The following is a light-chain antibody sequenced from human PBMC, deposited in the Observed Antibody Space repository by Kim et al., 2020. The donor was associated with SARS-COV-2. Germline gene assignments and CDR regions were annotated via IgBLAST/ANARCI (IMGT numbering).Light chain of an antibody. CDR3: QSYDSSIKV. J-gene: IGLJ2*01. Sequence: NFMLTQPHSVSESPGKTVTISCTRSSGSIASNYVQWYQQRPGSAPTTVIYEDNQRPSGGPDRFSGSIDSSSNSASLTISGLKTEDEADYYCQSYDSSIKVFGGGTQLTVL. CDR1: SGSIASNY. CDR2: EDN. V-gene: IGLV6-57*04.